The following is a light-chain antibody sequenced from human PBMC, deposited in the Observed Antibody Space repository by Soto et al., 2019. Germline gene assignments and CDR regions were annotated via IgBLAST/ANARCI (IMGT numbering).Light chain of an antibody. CDR1: QDISNY. J-gene: IGKJ5*01. CDR3: QQYNTYST. V-gene: IGKV1-16*01. CDR2: DAS. Sequence: DIQITQSPSSLAASVGVRVTITCQASQDISNYLNWYQQKPGKAPNPLIYDASSLKSGVPARFSGSGSGTEFTLTISSLQPDDFATYYCQQYNTYSTFGQGTRLEIK.